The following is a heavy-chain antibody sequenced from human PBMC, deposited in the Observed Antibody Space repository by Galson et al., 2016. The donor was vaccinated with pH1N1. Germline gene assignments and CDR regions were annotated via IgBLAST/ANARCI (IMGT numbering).Heavy chain of an antibody. CDR2: VNPGGSTI. D-gene: IGHD4-17*01. J-gene: IGHJ3*02. V-gene: IGHV5-51*03. Sequence: QSGAEVKKPGESLKISCKASGYSFTSYWIAWVRQVPGKGLEWVGVVNPGGSTIRYSPPFQGQVTISSGKSINIAYRQWIRLRASDTATYYWPRHSDFGDYRGDAFDIWGQGTVVIVSS. CDR3: PRHSDFGDYRGDAFDI. CDR1: GYSFTSYW.